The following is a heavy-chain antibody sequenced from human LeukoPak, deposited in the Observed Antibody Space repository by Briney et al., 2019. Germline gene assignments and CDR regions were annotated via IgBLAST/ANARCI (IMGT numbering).Heavy chain of an antibody. CDR3: AGVEEQQLVVRSYFDY. V-gene: IGHV4-4*07. D-gene: IGHD6-13*01. Sequence: ASETLSLTCTVSGGSISSYYWSWIRQPAGKGLEWIGRIYTSGSTNYNPSLKSRVTISVDKSKNQFSLKLSPVTAADTAVYYCAGVEEQQLVVRSYFDYWGQGTLVTVSS. CDR2: IYTSGST. CDR1: GGSISSYY. J-gene: IGHJ4*02.